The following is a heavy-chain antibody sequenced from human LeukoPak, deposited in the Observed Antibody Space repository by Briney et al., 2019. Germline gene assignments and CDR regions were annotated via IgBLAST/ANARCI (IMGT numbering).Heavy chain of an antibody. CDR1: GVSISSGGYS. J-gene: IGHJ6*02. CDR3: ARLQYSCTRVGYYGMDV. Sequence: PSETLSLTCAVSGVSISSGGYSWRWIRQPPGKGLEWIGYIYHSGSTYCNPSLKSRVTISVDRSKNQFSLKLSSVTAADTAVYYCARLQYSCTRVGYYGMDVWGQGTTVTVSS. V-gene: IGHV4-30-2*01. D-gene: IGHD2-2*01. CDR2: IYHSGST.